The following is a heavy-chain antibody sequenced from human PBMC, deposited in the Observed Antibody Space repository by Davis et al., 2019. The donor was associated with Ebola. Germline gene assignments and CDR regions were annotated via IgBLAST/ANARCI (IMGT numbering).Heavy chain of an antibody. CDR2: RFDSGPS. Sequence: SETLSLTCTVSGVSITSHYWSWIRQSQGKGLGWLGYRFDSGPSNYNPSLQSQVTISIDTSKNQFSLELTSVTAADTAVYYCARLSPIATAGSYYYHSMDVWGQGTTVTVSS. CDR1: GVSITSHY. J-gene: IGHJ6*03. D-gene: IGHD1-1*01. CDR3: ARLSPIATAGSYYYHSMDV. V-gene: IGHV4-59*08.